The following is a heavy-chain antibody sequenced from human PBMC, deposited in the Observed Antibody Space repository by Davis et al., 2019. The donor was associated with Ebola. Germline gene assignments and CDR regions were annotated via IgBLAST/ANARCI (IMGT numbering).Heavy chain of an antibody. J-gene: IGHJ4*02. D-gene: IGHD4-17*01. CDR2: ISYDGSNK. V-gene: IGHV3-30*03. Sequence: GESLKISCAASGFTFSSYGMHWVRQAPGKGLEWVAVISYDGSNKYYADSVKGRFTISRDNSKNTLYLQMNSLRAEDTAVYYCARGDYGDYPIDYWGQGTLVTVSS. CDR1: GFTFSSYG. CDR3: ARGDYGDYPIDY.